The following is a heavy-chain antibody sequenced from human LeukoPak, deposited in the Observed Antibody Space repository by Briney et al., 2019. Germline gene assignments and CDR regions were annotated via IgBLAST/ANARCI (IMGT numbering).Heavy chain of an antibody. D-gene: IGHD5-18*01. V-gene: IGHV3-64*01. CDR3: ARVWVRGYSYGPVDY. CDR1: GFAFSSYA. J-gene: IGHJ4*02. CDR2: ISNNGGST. Sequence: QPGGTLRLSCAASGFAFSSYAMNWVRQAPGKGLEYVSTISNNGGSTYYANSVKDRFTISRDNSKNTLYLQMGSLRAEDMAVYYCARVWVRGYSYGPVDYWGQGTLVTASS.